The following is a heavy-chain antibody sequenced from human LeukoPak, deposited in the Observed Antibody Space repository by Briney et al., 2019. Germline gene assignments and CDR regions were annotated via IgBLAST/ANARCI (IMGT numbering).Heavy chain of an antibody. V-gene: IGHV4-4*07. CDR2: IYTSGST. J-gene: IGHJ4*02. D-gene: IGHD2-2*01. CDR1: GGSISSYY. CDR3: ASRTYATSTDY. Sequence: SETLSLTCTVSGGSISSYYWSWIRQPAGKGLEWIGRIYTSGSTNYNPTLKSRVTMSVDTSKNQFSLKLSSVTAADTAVYYCASRTYATSTDYWGQGTLVTVSS.